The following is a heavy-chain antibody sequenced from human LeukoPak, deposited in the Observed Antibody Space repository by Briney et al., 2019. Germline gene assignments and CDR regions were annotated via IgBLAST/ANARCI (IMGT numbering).Heavy chain of an antibody. V-gene: IGHV3-64D*06. Sequence: GGSLRLSCSASGXTFSTYAMHWVRQAPGKGREYVSAISTNGGTTYYAESSRGRFAISRDNSKNTLYLQMSSLRAEDTAVYYCVKGPGPTVNYYFDFWGQGTLVTVSS. CDR2: ISTNGGTT. J-gene: IGHJ4*02. D-gene: IGHD4-17*01. CDR3: VKGPGPTVNYYFDF. CDR1: GXTFSTYA.